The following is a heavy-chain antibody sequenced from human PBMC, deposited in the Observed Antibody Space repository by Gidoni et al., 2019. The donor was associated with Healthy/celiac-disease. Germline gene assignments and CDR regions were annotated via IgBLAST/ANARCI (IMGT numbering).Heavy chain of an antibody. CDR2: IYYSGST. CDR1: GGSISSRSYY. J-gene: IGHJ2*01. CDR3: ARDLPDYLPVGDFDL. V-gene: IGHV4-39*07. D-gene: IGHD4-17*01. Sequence: QLQLQESGPGLVKPSETLSLTCTVSGGSISSRSYYWGWIRQPPGKGLEWIGSIYYSGSTYYNPSLKSRVTISVDTSKNQFSLKLSSVTAADTAVYYCARDLPDYLPVGDFDLWGRGTLVTVSS.